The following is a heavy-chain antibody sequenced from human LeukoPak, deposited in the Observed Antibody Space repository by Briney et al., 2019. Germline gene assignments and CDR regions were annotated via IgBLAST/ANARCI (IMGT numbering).Heavy chain of an antibody. D-gene: IGHD3-3*01. Sequence: GGSLRLSCAASGFTFSSYAMSWVRQAPGKGLEWVSAISGSGGSTYYADSVKGRFTISRDNSKNTLYLQMNSLRAEDTAVYYCAKDSIITIFGVVIPPFDYWGQGTLVTVSS. J-gene: IGHJ4*02. CDR3: AKDSIITIFGVVIPPFDY. CDR1: GFTFSSYA. CDR2: ISGSGGST. V-gene: IGHV3-23*01.